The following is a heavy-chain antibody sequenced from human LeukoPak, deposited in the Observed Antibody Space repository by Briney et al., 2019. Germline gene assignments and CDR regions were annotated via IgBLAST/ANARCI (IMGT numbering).Heavy chain of an antibody. CDR1: GFTFSSYY. V-gene: IGHV3-30-3*01. J-gene: IGHJ4*02. Sequence: GGSLRLSCAASGFTFSSYYMYWVRQAPGKGLEWVTFISDDGVKKYYADSVKGRFSISRDNYKKMLYLHMDSLRAEDTAVYFCARVWETQYYFDYWGQGTLVTVSS. CDR2: ISDDGVKK. CDR3: ARVWETQYYFDY. D-gene: IGHD1-26*01.